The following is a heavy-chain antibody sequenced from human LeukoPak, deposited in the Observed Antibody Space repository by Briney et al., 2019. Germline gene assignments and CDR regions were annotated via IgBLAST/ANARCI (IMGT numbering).Heavy chain of an antibody. CDR2: FYYSGNT. J-gene: IGHJ5*02. CDR1: GGSLSSSSYS. D-gene: IGHD3-10*01. Sequence: SETPSLTCTVSGGSLSSSSYSWDWIRQPPGKGLEWIVSFYYSGNTDYNPSLKSRLTISVDTSKNQFSLKVNSVTAADTAVYYCARRRFTVVRGLTTHNWFDPWGQGILVTVSS. V-gene: IGHV4-39*01. CDR3: ARRRFTVVRGLTTHNWFDP.